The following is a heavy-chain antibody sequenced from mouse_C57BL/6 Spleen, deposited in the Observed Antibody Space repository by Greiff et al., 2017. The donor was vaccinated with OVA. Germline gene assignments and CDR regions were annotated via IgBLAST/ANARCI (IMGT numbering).Heavy chain of an antibody. V-gene: IGHV1-69*01. CDR1: GYTFTSYW. CDR2: IDPSDSYT. D-gene: IGHD2-4*01. Sequence: QVQLQQPGAELVMPGASVKLSCKASGYTFTSYWMHWVKQRPGQGLEWIGEIDPSDSYTNYNQKLKGKSTLTVDKSSSTAYMQLSSLTSEDSAVYYCARGYDYDGYAMDYWGQGTSVTGSS. CDR3: ARGYDYDGYAMDY. J-gene: IGHJ4*01.